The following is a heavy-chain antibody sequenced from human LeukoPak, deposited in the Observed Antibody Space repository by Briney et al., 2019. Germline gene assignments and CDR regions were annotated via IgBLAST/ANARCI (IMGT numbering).Heavy chain of an antibody. CDR1: GFTFSNYW. D-gene: IGHD5-12*01. CDR2: ISGSGGST. V-gene: IGHV3-23*01. J-gene: IGHJ4*02. Sequence: GGSLRLSCAASGFTFSNYWMSWVRQAPGKGLEWVSAISGSGGSTYYADSVKGRFTISRDNSKNTLYLQMNSLRAEDTAVYYCAKVSGYDTFDYWGQGTLVTVSS. CDR3: AKVSGYDTFDY.